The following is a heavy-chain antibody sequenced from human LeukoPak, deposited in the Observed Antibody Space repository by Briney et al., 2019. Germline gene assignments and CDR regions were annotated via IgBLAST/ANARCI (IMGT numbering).Heavy chain of an antibody. D-gene: IGHD6-19*01. V-gene: IGHV3-53*01. Sequence: SLRLSCAASRFTASFNYMSWVRQAPRKGLEWISVIYSGGSTSYADSVKGRFTISRDDSKNTLYLQMNSLRAEDTAIYYCARAQWRTYSYYYMDVWGKGTTVTVSS. CDR2: IYSGGST. CDR1: RFTASFNY. J-gene: IGHJ6*03. CDR3: ARAQWRTYSYYYMDV.